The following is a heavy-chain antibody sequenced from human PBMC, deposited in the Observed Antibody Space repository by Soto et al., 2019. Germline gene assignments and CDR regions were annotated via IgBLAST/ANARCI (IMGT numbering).Heavy chain of an antibody. CDR3: SGHGSGSA. Sequence: GGSLRLSCAASGFTLSNNGMTWARQAPGKGLEWVSDITGSGRTYYTDSVKGRFTISGDISKNTLFLQMNSLRAEDTAVYYCSGHGSGSAWGQGTLVTVSS. J-gene: IGHJ5*02. CDR2: ITGSGRT. CDR1: GFTLSNNG. D-gene: IGHD6-19*01. V-gene: IGHV3-23*01.